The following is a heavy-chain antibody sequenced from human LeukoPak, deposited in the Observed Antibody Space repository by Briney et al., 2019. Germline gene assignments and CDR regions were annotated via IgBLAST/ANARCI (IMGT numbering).Heavy chain of an antibody. CDR2: IDPNSGHT. CDR1: GYTFVGHY. J-gene: IGHJ4*02. CDR3: ARGSHNNWWGGSDN. D-gene: IGHD1-1*01. Sequence: ASVTVSCPASGYTFVGHYLHWDRQAPAQGLEWMGGIDPNSGHTNYAEKFQGRVTMTRETSITTAYLEVTISTPDDTAVYYCARGSHNNWWGGSDNGGQGTRDIVSS. V-gene: IGHV1-2*02.